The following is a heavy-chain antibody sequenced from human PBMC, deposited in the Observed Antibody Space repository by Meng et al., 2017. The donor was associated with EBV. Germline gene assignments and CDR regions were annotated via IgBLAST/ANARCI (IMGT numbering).Heavy chain of an antibody. CDR3: ARDRTSNRFDY. V-gene: IGHV3-21*01. J-gene: IGHJ4*02. Sequence: VTLEEAGGGLGKPGESLRLSCAASGFTLRSYSMNWVRLAPGKGLEWVSSISSNSIDIYYADLVKGRFTISRDNAKNSLFLQMNSLRAEDTAVYYCARDRTSNRFDYWGQGTLVTVSS. CDR1: GFTLRSYS. D-gene: IGHD2-8*01. CDR2: ISSNSIDI.